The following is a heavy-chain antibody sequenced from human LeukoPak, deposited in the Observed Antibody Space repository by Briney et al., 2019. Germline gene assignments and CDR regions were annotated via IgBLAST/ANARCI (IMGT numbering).Heavy chain of an antibody. CDR1: GGSISSYY. Sequence: SETLSLTCTVSGGSISSYYWSWIRQPPGKGLEWIGYMSYSGSTNYNPSLKSRVTISLDTSKNQFSLKLSSVTAADTAVYYCARAIADYDSSGYYYPNWFDPWGQATLVTVSS. D-gene: IGHD3-22*01. CDR2: MSYSGST. J-gene: IGHJ5*02. V-gene: IGHV4-59*01. CDR3: ARAIADYDSSGYYYPNWFDP.